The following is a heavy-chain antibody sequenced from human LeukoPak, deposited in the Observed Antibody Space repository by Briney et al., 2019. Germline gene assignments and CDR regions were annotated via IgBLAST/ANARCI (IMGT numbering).Heavy chain of an antibody. D-gene: IGHD6-13*01. Sequence: PSETLSLTCIVSGGSISSHHWSWLRQPPGKGLEWIGYSGYSGVTNYNPYNPSLRSRVTISIDTSKNQFSLTLTSVTAADTAVYYCARVPRTPHSSSWYTSWGYFQHWGQGTLVTVSS. CDR2: SGYSGVT. V-gene: IGHV4-59*08. CDR3: ARVPRTPHSSSWYTSWGYFQH. CDR1: GGSISSHH. J-gene: IGHJ1*01.